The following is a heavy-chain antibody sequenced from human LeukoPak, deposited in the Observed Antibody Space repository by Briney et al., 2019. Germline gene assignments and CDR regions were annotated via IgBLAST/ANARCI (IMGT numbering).Heavy chain of an antibody. D-gene: IGHD6-13*01. CDR2: ISSSSSYI. V-gene: IGHV3-21*01. J-gene: IGHJ5*02. CDR1: GFTFSSYS. Sequence: PGGSLRLSCAASGFTFSSYSMNWVRQAPGKGLEWVSSISSSSSYIYYADSVKGRFTISRDNAKNSLYLQMNSLRAEDTAVYYCARVLAAAGSNWFDLWGQGTLVTVSS. CDR3: ARVLAAAGSNWFDL.